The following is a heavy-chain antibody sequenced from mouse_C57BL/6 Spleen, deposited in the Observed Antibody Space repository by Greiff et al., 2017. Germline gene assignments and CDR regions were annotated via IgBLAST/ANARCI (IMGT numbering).Heavy chain of an antibody. CDR3: ARHEDYGNYGAMDY. J-gene: IGHJ4*01. Sequence: EVQGVESGGGLVKPGGSLKLSCAASGFTFSSYTMSWVRQTPEKRLEWVATISGGGGNTYYPDSVKGRFTISRDNAKNTLYLQMSSLRSEDTALYYCARHEDYGNYGAMDYWGQGTSVTVSS. D-gene: IGHD2-1*01. CDR1: GFTFSSYT. CDR2: ISGGGGNT. V-gene: IGHV5-9*01.